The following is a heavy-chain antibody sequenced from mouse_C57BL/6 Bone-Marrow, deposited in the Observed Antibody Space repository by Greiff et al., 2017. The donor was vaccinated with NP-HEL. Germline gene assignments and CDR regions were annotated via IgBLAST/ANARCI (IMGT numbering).Heavy chain of an antibody. J-gene: IGHJ4*01. CDR2: IYPGDGDT. V-gene: IGHV1-80*01. CDR3: ARLGLRLYYYAMDY. Sequence: QVQLQQSGAELVKPGASVKISCKASGYAFSSYWMNWVKQRPGKGLEWIGQIYPGDGDTNYNGKFKGKATLTADKSSSTAYMQLSSLTSEDSAVYYCARLGLRLYYYAMDYWGQGTSVTVSS. CDR1: GYAFSSYW. D-gene: IGHD1-1*01.